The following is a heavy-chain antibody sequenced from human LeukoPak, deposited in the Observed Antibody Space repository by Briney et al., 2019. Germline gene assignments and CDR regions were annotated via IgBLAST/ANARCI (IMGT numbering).Heavy chain of an antibody. CDR1: GYDFNNYG. V-gene: IGHV1-18*01. Sequence: ASVKVSCKASGYDFNNYGLGWVRQAPGQGLEWMGWILTYNGQTDHAQNFQGKVSLTMDTSTATAFMELRSLTSDDTAVYYCARGNGLATIRRGAAFDYWGQGTLVSVSS. J-gene: IGHJ4*02. CDR3: ARGNGLATIRRGAAFDY. D-gene: IGHD5-24*01. CDR2: ILTYNGQT.